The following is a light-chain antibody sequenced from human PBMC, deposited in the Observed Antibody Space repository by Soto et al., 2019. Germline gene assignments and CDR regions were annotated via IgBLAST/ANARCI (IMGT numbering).Light chain of an antibody. CDR3: QHYHDWPPWT. Sequence: EILMTQSPATLSVSPGERATLSCRASQSVSNNVAWYQQKPGQAPRLVIYAASMRATGIPARFSGRGSGTEFPLTISSLQSDDFAVYYCQHYHDWPPWTFGQGTRVEIK. J-gene: IGKJ1*01. V-gene: IGKV3-15*01. CDR2: AAS. CDR1: QSVSNN.